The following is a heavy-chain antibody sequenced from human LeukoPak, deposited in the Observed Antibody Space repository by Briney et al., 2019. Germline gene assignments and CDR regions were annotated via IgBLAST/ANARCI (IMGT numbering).Heavy chain of an antibody. CDR3: ARVWITSYYFDY. D-gene: IGHD3-16*01. J-gene: IGHJ4*02. CDR2: IDHAGTT. Sequence: SETLSLTCVVSGGSIITNDYWWGWIRQPPGKGLEWIGTIDHAGTTFYNVSLKSRVTISVDTPNNQFSLRLNSVGAADTAVYYCARVWITSYYFDYWGQGTLVTVSS. V-gene: IGHV4-39*01. CDR1: GGSIITNDYW.